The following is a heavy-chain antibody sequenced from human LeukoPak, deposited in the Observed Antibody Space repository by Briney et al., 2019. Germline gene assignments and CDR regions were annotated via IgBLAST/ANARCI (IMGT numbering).Heavy chain of an antibody. CDR3: ARRGYDSSGYYYAY. Sequence: SETLSLTCTVSGGSISSSSYYWDWIRQPPGKGLEWIGSIYYSGSTYYNPSLKSRVTISVDTSKKQFSLKLSSVTAADTAVYYCARRGYDSSGYYYAYWGQGTLVTVSS. V-gene: IGHV4-39*01. J-gene: IGHJ4*02. CDR1: GGSISSSSYY. D-gene: IGHD3-22*01. CDR2: IYYSGST.